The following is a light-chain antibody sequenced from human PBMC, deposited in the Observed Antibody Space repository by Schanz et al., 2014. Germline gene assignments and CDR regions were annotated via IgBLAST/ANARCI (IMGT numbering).Light chain of an antibody. J-gene: IGLJ1*01. CDR3: SSYSSSSTLEV. CDR1: SSDIGGYKY. V-gene: IGLV2-14*01. CDR2: DVS. Sequence: QSALTQPASVSGSPGQSITISCTGTSSDIGGYKYVSWYQQHPGKAPKLMIYDVSGRPSGVSDRFSGSKSGNTASLTISGLQAEDEADYYCSSYSSSSTLEVFGTGTKLTVL.